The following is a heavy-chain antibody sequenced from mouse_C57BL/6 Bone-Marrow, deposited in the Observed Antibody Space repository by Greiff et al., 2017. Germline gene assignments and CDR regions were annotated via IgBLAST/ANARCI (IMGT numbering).Heavy chain of an antibody. CDR2: IRLKSDNYAT. CDR1: GFTFSNYW. J-gene: IGHJ3*01. V-gene: IGHV6-3*01. D-gene: IGHD1-1*02. Sequence: EVKVEESGGGLVQPGGSMKLSCVASGFTFSNYWMNWVRQSQEKGLEWVAQIRLKSDNYATHYAESVKGRFTISRDDSKSRVYLQMNNLRAEYTGSYYCTALWGAYWGQGTLVTVSA. CDR3: TALWGAY.